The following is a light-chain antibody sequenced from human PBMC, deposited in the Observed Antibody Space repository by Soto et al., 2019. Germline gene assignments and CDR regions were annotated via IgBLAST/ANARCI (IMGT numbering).Light chain of an antibody. J-gene: IGKJ1*01. V-gene: IGKV1-5*03. CDR3: QYYNSYSEA. Sequence: DIQMTQPPSTLSGSVGDRVTITCRAIQTISTWLAWYQQKPGKAPKLLMYKASTLTSGVPSRFSVSGVGTEFTLTISSLQPDDFATYYCQYYNSYSEAFGQGTKVELK. CDR1: QTISTW. CDR2: KAS.